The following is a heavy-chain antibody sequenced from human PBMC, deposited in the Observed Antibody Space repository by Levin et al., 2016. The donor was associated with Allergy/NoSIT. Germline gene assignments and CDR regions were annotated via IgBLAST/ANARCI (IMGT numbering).Heavy chain of an antibody. CDR1: GFIFGDYG. Sequence: GESLKISCTGSGFIFGDYGVSWFRQAPGKGLEWVSFIRSKPFGGTTHYAASVKGRFTISRDDSKTIAYLQMNSLKSEDTGVYYCTRVPEWEVVTYFDPWGQGTLVTVSS. CDR2: IRSKPFGGTT. D-gene: IGHD1-26*01. CDR3: TRVPEWEVVTYFDP. J-gene: IGHJ5*02. V-gene: IGHV3-49*03.